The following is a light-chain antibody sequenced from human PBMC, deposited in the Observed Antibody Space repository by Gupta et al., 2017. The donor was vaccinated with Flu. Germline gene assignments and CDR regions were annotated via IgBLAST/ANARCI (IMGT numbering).Light chain of an antibody. CDR3: HQYYGTPYT. Sequence: NCKSSQSVLYSSNNRNYLAWYQQQPGQPPKLLIYWASTRESGVPDRFSGSGSGTDFTLTIRSLQAEDVAVYYCHQYYGTPYTFGQGTKLEIK. CDR2: WAS. CDR1: QSVLYSSNNRNY. V-gene: IGKV4-1*01. J-gene: IGKJ2*01.